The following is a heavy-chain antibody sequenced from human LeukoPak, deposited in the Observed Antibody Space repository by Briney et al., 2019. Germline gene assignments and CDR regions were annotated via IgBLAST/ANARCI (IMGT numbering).Heavy chain of an antibody. D-gene: IGHD2-15*01. Sequence: GGSLRLSCAASGFTFDDYAMHWVRHTPGKGLEWVSGINWNSGSTDYADSVKGRFTISRDNAKNSLYLQMNNLRAGDTALYYCAKGGYCSGGSCYAVGPTDLYFDYWGQGTLVTVSS. CDR1: GFTFDDYA. J-gene: IGHJ4*02. CDR3: AKGGYCSGGSCYAVGPTDLYFDY. CDR2: INWNSGST. V-gene: IGHV3-9*01.